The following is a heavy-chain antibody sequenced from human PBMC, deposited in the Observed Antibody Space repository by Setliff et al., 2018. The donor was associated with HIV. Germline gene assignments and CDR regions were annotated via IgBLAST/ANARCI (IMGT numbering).Heavy chain of an antibody. CDR3: ARAPGPYGDYNWFDP. J-gene: IGHJ5*02. CDR1: GGSISSGDYY. CDR2: IYDSEST. Sequence: SETLSLTCAVSGGSISSGDYYWSWIRQPPGKGLEWIGNIYDSESTYYNPSLKSRVTISVDTSKNHFSLKLNSVTAGDTAVYYCARAPGPYGDYNWFDPWGQGALVTVSS. V-gene: IGHV4-30-4*08. D-gene: IGHD4-17*01.